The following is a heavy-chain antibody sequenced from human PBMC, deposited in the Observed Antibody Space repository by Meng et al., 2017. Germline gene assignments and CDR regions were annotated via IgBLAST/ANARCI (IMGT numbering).Heavy chain of an antibody. J-gene: IGHJ4*02. CDR1: GFTFSSYQ. V-gene: IGHV3-48*03. CDR3: ARDPPNTAMALRVRFDY. CDR2: ISSSGTTR. Sequence: GESLKISCAASGFTFSSYQMNWVRQAPGKGLEWLSYISSSGTTRNYADSVKGRFTISRDNAKNSLFLEMNSLRAEDTAVYYCARDPPNTAMALRVRFDYWGQGTLVTVSS. D-gene: IGHD5-18*01.